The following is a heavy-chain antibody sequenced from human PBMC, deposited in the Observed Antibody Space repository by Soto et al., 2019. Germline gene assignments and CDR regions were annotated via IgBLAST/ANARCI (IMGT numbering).Heavy chain of an antibody. Sequence: GASVKVSCKASGYTFTNNDVTWVRQATGQGLEWMGWMNPGSGDTGYAQKFQGRVTMTRNISIATAYMELSSLRSEDTAIYYCARMAGFGSVNLFAPSGQRTLVTVSS. CDR3: ARMAGFGSVNLFAP. D-gene: IGHD3-10*01. CDR1: GYTFTNND. J-gene: IGHJ5*01. CDR2: MNPGSGDT. V-gene: IGHV1-8*01.